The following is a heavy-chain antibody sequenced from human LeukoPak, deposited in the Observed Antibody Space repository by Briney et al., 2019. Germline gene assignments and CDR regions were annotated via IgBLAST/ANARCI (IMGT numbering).Heavy chain of an antibody. V-gene: IGHV1-8*01. CDR3: ASSLMGSSWNRGYYYGMDV. D-gene: IGHD6-13*01. J-gene: IGHJ6*02. CDR1: GYTFTSDD. CDR2: MNPNSGNT. Sequence: GASVKVSCKASGYTFTSDDINWVRQATGQGLEWMGWMNPNSGNTGYAQKFQGRVTMTRNTSISTAYMELSSLRSEDTAVYYRASSLMGSSWNRGYYYGMDVWGQGTTVTVSS.